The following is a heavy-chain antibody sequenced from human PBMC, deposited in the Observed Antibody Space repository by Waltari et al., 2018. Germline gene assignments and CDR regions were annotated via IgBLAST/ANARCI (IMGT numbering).Heavy chain of an antibody. D-gene: IGHD4-17*01. Sequence: LLKPSETLSLTCAVYGGSFSGYYWSWIRQPPGKGLEWIGEINHSGSTNYNPSLKSRVTISVDTSKNQFSLKLSSVTAADTAVYYCARRVTTVVTPVMYLDYWGQGTLVTVSS. CDR1: GGSFSGYY. V-gene: IGHV4-34*01. CDR2: INHSGST. CDR3: ARRVTTVVTPVMYLDY. J-gene: IGHJ4*02.